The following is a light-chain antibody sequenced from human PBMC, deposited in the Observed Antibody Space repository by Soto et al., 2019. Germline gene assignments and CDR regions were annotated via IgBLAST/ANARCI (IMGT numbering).Light chain of an antibody. CDR3: QQIYTIPLT. J-gene: IGKJ4*01. CDR1: QSIGSY. CDR2: GGS. Sequence: DIKMTQSPSSLPASVGATVPILGGASQSIGSYLNWYQQKPGKAPNLLIHGGSILQSGVPPRFSGGGGGTDFTLTISSLQPEDFASYYCQQIYTIPLTFGGGTQGGYQ. V-gene: IGKV1-39*01.